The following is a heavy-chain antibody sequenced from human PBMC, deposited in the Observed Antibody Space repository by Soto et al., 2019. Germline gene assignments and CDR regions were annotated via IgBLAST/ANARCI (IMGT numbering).Heavy chain of an antibody. Sequence: GGSLRLSCAASGFTFSSYGMHWVRQAPGKGLKWVAVISYDGSNTYYADSVKGRFTISRDNSKNTLYLQMNSLRAEDTAVYYCAKASMYYDFWSGYYWSYYYYGMDVWGQGTTVTVSS. D-gene: IGHD3-3*01. J-gene: IGHJ6*02. CDR1: GFTFSSYG. CDR2: ISYDGSNT. V-gene: IGHV3-30*18. CDR3: AKASMYYDFWSGYYWSYYYYGMDV.